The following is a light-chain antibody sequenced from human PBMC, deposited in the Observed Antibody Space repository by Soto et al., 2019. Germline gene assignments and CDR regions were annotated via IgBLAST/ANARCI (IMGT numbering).Light chain of an antibody. V-gene: IGKV3D-20*01. CDR3: QQYLGIPRT. CDR1: QSVSSNY. CDR2: DAS. Sequence: EIVLTQSPATLSLSPGERATLSCGASQSVSSNYLAWYQQKPGLAPRLLIYDASYRANGIPDRFSGSGSGTDFTLTISSLQAEDVAVYYCQQYLGIPRTFGQGTKVDIK. J-gene: IGKJ1*01.